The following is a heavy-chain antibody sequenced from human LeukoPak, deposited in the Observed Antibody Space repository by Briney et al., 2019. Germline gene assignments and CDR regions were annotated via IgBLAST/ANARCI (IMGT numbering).Heavy chain of an antibody. CDR2: IKSETDGGTT. CDR1: GFTFSSAW. Sequence: GGSLRLSCAASGFTFSSAWMNWVRQAPGKGLGWVGRIKSETDGGTTDYAAPVKGTFTISRDDSENTLYLQMNSLKTEDTAVYYCTRRSSAAGRQYFDYWGQGTLVTVSS. J-gene: IGHJ4*02. D-gene: IGHD6-13*01. V-gene: IGHV3-15*07. CDR3: TRRSSAAGRQYFDY.